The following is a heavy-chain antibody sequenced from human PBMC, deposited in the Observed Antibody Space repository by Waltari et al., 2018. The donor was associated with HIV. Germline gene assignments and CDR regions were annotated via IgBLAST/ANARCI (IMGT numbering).Heavy chain of an antibody. CDR3: ATSRSTYYDTGGYFDY. CDR2: LYHCDSDT. CDR1: GYSFTSYW. J-gene: IGHJ4*02. D-gene: IGHD3-22*01. Sequence: EVQLVQSGAEVKKPGESLKISCKASGYSFTSYWIGWVRQMPGKGLEWMGILYHCDSDTRYSPSFQGQVTISTDKSIRTAYLQWSSLKASDTAMYYCATSRSTYYDTGGYFDYWGQGTLVTVSS. V-gene: IGHV5-51*03.